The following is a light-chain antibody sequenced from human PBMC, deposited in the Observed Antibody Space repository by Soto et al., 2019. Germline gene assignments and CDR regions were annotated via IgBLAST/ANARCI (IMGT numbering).Light chain of an antibody. J-gene: IGLJ2*01. Sequence: QSVLTQPPSASGTPGQRVTISCSGSSSNIGSNTVNWYQQLPGTAPKLLIYSNNQRPSGVPDRFSGSKSGTSASLAISGRQSEDEDDYYCAAWDDSLHGLVVFGGGTKLTVL. V-gene: IGLV1-44*01. CDR1: SSNIGSNT. CDR2: SNN. CDR3: AAWDDSLHGLVV.